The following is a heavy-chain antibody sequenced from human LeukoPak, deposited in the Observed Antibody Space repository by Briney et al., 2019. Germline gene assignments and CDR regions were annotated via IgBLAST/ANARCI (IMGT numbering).Heavy chain of an antibody. D-gene: IGHD3-10*01. CDR3: ARCKDYYVSGSYYKTFDY. Sequence: PSETLSLTCTGSGDSISSNNYYWALIRQPPGKGLEWIGSIPYSGSTYYNPSLKSRVNMSVDTSKNQFSLKLSSVTAADTAVYYCARCKDYYVSGSYYKTFDYWGQGTLVTVSS. CDR1: GDSISSNNYY. CDR2: IPYSGST. J-gene: IGHJ4*02. V-gene: IGHV4-39*07.